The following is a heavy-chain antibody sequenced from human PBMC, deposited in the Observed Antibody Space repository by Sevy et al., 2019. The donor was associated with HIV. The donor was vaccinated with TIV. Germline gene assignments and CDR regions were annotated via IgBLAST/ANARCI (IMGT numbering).Heavy chain of an antibody. CDR1: GDSISSGDYY. CDR2: FFYSDSP. J-gene: IGHJ5*01. Sequence: SQTLSLTCSVSGDSISSGDYYWNWIRQSPGKGLEWIGYFFYSDSPHYNPSLKSRFTISADMSANQVSLKVTSVTPADSAVYYCARGQNLASAPFDFWGQGTLVTVSS. V-gene: IGHV4-30-4*01. CDR3: ARGQNLASAPFDF. D-gene: IGHD6-6*01.